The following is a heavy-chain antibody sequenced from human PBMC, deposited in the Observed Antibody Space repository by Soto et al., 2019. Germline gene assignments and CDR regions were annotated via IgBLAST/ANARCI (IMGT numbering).Heavy chain of an antibody. CDR1: GFTFSTYT. CDR3: ARDILSGGAYPDS. D-gene: IGHD3-10*01. V-gene: IGHV3-21*01. Sequence: PAGVPRLSCAASGFTFSTYTMNWVRQAPGKGLEWISSISSGSSYIYYAGSVKGRFTISRDNAKNSLFLQMNSLRADDTAVYYCARDILSGGAYPDSWGQGTKVTVSS. J-gene: IGHJ5*01. CDR2: ISSGSSYI.